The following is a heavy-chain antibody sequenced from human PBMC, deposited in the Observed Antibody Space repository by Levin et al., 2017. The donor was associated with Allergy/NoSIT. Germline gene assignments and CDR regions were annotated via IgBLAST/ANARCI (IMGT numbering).Heavy chain of an antibody. J-gene: IGHJ6*02. D-gene: IGHD2-2*01. CDR1: GFTFTSYG. V-gene: IGHV1-18*01. Sequence: ASVKVSCKASGFTFTSYGFSWVRQAPGQGLEWMGWISAYHGNTNYAQNLQGRVTMTTDTSTRTVYMELGSLRSDDTAVYYCARGGSSSPYGMDVWGQGTTVTVSS. CDR3: ARGGSSSPYGMDV. CDR2: ISAYHGNT.